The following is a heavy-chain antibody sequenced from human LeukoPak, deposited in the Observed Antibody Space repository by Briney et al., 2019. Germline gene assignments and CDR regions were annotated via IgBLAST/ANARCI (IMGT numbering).Heavy chain of an antibody. J-gene: IGHJ5*02. D-gene: IGHD6-13*01. V-gene: IGHV1-46*01. CDR1: GYTFTSNY. Sequence: ASVKVSCKAFGYTFTSNYMHWVRQAPGQGPEWMGVISPSGGSTTYAQKFQGRVTLTRDMSTSTDYLELSSLRSEDTAVYYCARDHSSSWFYNWFDPWGQGTLVTVSS. CDR2: ISPSGGST. CDR3: ARDHSSSWFYNWFDP.